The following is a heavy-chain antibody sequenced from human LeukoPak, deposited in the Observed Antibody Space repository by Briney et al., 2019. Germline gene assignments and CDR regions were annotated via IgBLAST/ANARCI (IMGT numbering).Heavy chain of an antibody. D-gene: IGHD2/OR15-2a*01. Sequence: GGSLRLSCAASGFTFSSYSMNWVRQAPGKGLEWVSSISSSSSYIYYADSVKGRFTISRDNAKNSLYLQMNSLRAEDTAVYYCARVTLSVSDFDYWGQGTLVTVSS. V-gene: IGHV3-21*01. J-gene: IGHJ4*02. CDR1: GFTFSSYS. CDR3: ARVTLSVSDFDY. CDR2: ISSSSSYI.